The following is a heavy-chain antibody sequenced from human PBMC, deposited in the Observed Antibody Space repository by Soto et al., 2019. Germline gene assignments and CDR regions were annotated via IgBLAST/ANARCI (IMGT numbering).Heavy chain of an antibody. CDR1: GFTFSSYA. Sequence: PLGGSLRLSCAASGFTFSSYAMHWVRQAPGKGLEWVAVISYDGSNKYYADSVKGRFTISRDNSKNTLYLQMNSLRAEDTAVYYCARDLHFWSGLDQYYYYGMDVWGQGTTVTVSS. V-gene: IGHV3-30-3*01. CDR3: ARDLHFWSGLDQYYYYGMDV. D-gene: IGHD3-3*02. CDR2: ISYDGSNK. J-gene: IGHJ6*02.